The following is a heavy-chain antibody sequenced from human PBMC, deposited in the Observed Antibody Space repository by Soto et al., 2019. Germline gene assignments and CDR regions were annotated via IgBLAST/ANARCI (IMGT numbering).Heavy chain of an antibody. J-gene: IGHJ4*02. CDR1: GYTLTELS. CDR2: FDPEDGET. Sequence: ASVNLSCKVSGYTLTELSMHWVRQAPGKGLEWMGGFDPEDGETIYAQKFQGRVTMTEDTSTDTAYMELSSLRSEDTAVYYCATGSQDSSGYYHYFDYWGQGTLVTVSS. V-gene: IGHV1-24*01. CDR3: ATGSQDSSGYYHYFDY. D-gene: IGHD3-22*01.